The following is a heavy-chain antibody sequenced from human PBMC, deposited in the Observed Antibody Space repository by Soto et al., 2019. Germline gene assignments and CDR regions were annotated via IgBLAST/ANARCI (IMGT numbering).Heavy chain of an antibody. V-gene: IGHV4-59*01. CDR2: IYDSGST. J-gene: IGHJ4*02. D-gene: IGHD6-13*01. Sequence: PSETLSLTCTVSGGAISSYYWSWLRQAPGKGLEWIAYIYDSGSTNYNPSFKSRVTISVDTSKNQFSLKLSSVTAADTAVYYCARGRGYNSSWQTLFAYWGQGTLVTVS. CDR1: GGAISSYY. CDR3: ARGRGYNSSWQTLFAY.